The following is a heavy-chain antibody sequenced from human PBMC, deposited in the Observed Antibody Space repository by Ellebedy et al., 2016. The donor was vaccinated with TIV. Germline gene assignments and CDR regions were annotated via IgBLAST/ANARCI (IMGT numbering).Heavy chain of an antibody. D-gene: IGHD2-8*01. V-gene: IGHV4-61*01. CDR2: IYYSGST. CDR1: GGSVSSGSYY. CDR3: ARGGTGHDIVLMVYAHPYFDY. Sequence: SETLSLXXTVSGGSVSSGSYYWSWIRQPPGKGLEWIGYIYYSGSTNYNPSLKSRVTISVDTSKNQFSLKLSSVTAADTAVYYCARGGTGHDIVLMVYAHPYFDYWGQGTLVTVSS. J-gene: IGHJ4*02.